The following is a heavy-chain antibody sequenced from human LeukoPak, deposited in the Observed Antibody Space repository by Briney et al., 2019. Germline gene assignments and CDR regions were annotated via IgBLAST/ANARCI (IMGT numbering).Heavy chain of an antibody. J-gene: IGHJ4*02. CDR3: ARGGYSYGAFDY. CDR1: GGSFSGFY. CDR2: INHSGST. V-gene: IGHV4-34*09. D-gene: IGHD5-18*01. Sequence: PSETLSLTCAVYGGSFSGFYWNWIRQPPGKGLEWIAEINHSGSTTYNPSPKSRVTISVDTSKNQFSLKLSSVTAADTAVYYCARGGYSYGAFDYWGQGTLVTVSS.